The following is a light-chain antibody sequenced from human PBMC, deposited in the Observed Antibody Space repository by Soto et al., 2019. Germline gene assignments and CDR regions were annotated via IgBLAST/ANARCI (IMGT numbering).Light chain of an antibody. Sequence: DIPMTRSPCSLSASVGDRVTITCRASQSIRSSLNWYQQKPGKAPTLLIYAASSLQSVVPSRFGGSGSGTDVTLTISSLQPEDFASYYCQQSYSPPWTFGHGTKVDIK. CDR3: QQSYSPPWT. V-gene: IGKV1-39*01. CDR2: AAS. CDR1: QSIRSS. J-gene: IGKJ1*01.